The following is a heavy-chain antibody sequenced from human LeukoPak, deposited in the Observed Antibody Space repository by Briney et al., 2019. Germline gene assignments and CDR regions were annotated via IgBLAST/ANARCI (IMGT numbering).Heavy chain of an antibody. CDR2: IYTSGST. CDR1: GGSISSYY. D-gene: IGHD3-10*01. J-gene: IGHJ4*02. V-gene: IGHV4-4*07. CDR3: ARGGLYGSKLIPFDY. Sequence: SETLSLTCTVSGGSISSYYWSWLRQPAGKGLEWIGRIYTSGSTNDNPSLKSRVTMSVDTSKNQFSVKLSSVTPADTAVYYCARGGLYGSKLIPFDYWGQGTLVTVSS.